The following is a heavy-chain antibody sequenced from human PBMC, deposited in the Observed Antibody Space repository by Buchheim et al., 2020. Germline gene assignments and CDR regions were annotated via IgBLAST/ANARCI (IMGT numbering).Heavy chain of an antibody. CDR3: AGRAAAGFN. J-gene: IGHJ4*02. CDR1: GFMYTSSS. Sequence: QVQLVQSGAEVKKPGASVKVSCKASGFMYTSSSIHWVRQAPGQGLEWMGIINPSGGSTTYAQKFQGRLTMTGDTSTRTVYMELNSLRSDDTAVYYCAGRAAAGFNWGQGTL. CDR2: INPSGGST. D-gene: IGHD6-13*01. V-gene: IGHV1-46*03.